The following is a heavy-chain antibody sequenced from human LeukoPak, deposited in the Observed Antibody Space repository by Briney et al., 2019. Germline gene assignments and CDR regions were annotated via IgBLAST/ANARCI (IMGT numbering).Heavy chain of an antibody. CDR2: IYHSGST. Sequence: TLXLSCAVSGGSISSSNWWSWVRQPPGKGLEWIGEIYHSGSTNYNPSLKSRVTILIDKSKNQFSLKLSSVTAADTAVYYCARDLARSTLGAFDIWGQGTMVTVS. V-gene: IGHV4-4*02. CDR3: ARDLARSTLGAFDI. J-gene: IGHJ3*02. D-gene: IGHD1-26*01. CDR1: GGSISSSNW.